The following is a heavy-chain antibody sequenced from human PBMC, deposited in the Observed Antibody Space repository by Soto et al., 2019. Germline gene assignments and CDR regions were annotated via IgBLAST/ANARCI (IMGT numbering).Heavy chain of an antibody. V-gene: IGHV4-34*01. CDR3: ARSVAVPGAHIDY. CDR2: VNHRGST. CDR1: GGSFSDYY. Sequence: SETLSLTCAVYGGSFSDYYWSWIRQPPGKGLEWIGEVNHRGSTNYNPSLKSRVTISLDTSKNQFSLRLSSVTAADTAVYFCARSVAVPGAHIDYWGQGTQVTVSS. J-gene: IGHJ4*02. D-gene: IGHD6-19*01.